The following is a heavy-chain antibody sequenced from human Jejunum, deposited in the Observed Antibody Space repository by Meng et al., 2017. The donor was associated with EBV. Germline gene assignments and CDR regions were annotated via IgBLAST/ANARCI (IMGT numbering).Heavy chain of an antibody. J-gene: IGHJ4*02. D-gene: IGHD5-24*01. V-gene: IGHV4-59*01. CDR2: IYNGVDI. Sequence: QVQLQESGPGLVKPSEXLSLTCTASGASISNDHWSWIRQPPGKGLEWIGCIYNGVDIKHNPSLKSRVTMSLETSKNQFSLKLSSVTAADTAVYYCARGSDAYKTGYWGQGTLVTVSS. CDR3: ARGSDAYKTGY. CDR1: GASISNDH.